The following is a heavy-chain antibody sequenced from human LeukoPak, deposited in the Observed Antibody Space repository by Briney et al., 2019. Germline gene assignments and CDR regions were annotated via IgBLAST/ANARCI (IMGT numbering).Heavy chain of an antibody. CDR2: ISGSGGST. Sequence: PGGSLRLSCAASGFTFSSYAMSWVRQAPGKGLEWVSAISGSGGSTYYADSVKGRFTISRDNSKNTPYLQMNSLRAEDTAVYYCAKRTRYYYDSSGGDYWGQGTLVTVSS. V-gene: IGHV3-23*01. D-gene: IGHD3-22*01. J-gene: IGHJ4*02. CDR3: AKRTRYYYDSSGGDY. CDR1: GFTFSSYA.